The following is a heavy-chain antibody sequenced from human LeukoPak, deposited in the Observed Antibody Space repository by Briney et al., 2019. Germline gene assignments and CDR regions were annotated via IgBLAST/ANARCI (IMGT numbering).Heavy chain of an antibody. Sequence: PSETLSLTCAVYGGSFSGYYWSWIPQPPGKGLEWIGEINHSGSTNYNPSLKSRVPISVDTSKNQVSLKLSSVTAADTAVYYCARHDFYDYVWGSYRRPRSNWFDPWGQGTLVTVSS. CDR3: ARHDFYDYVWGSYRRPRSNWFDP. CDR2: INHSGST. V-gene: IGHV4-34*01. J-gene: IGHJ5*02. D-gene: IGHD3-16*02. CDR1: GGSFSGYY.